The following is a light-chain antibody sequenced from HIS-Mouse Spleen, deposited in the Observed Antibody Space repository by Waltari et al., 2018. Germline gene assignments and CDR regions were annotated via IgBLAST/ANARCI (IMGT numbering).Light chain of an antibody. CDR1: QGISSY. V-gene: IGKV1-8*01. Sequence: AIRMTQSPSSLSASTGDRVTITCRASQGISSYLAWYQQKPGNAPKLLIYAASTLQSGVPSRSSGSGTGTDFTLTISCLQSEDFATYYCQQYYSYPLTFGQGTRLEIK. J-gene: IGKJ5*01. CDR3: QQYYSYPLT. CDR2: AAS.